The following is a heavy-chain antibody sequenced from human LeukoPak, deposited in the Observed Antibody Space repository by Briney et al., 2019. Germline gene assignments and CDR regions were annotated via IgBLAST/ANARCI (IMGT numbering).Heavy chain of an antibody. CDR2: ISSSSTYI. CDR3: ARDLGLD. D-gene: IGHD7-27*01. Sequence: GGSLRLSCAASGFTFSNYNMNWVRQAPGKGLEWVSSISSSSTYIYYADSVKGRFTISRDNAKNSLFLQMNSLRAEDTAMYYCARDLGLDWGQGTLVTVSS. V-gene: IGHV3-21*01. J-gene: IGHJ4*02. CDR1: GFTFSNYN.